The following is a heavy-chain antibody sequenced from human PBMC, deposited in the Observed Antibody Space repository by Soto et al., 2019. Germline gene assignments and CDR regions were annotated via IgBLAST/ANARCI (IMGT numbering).Heavy chain of an antibody. J-gene: IGHJ4*02. CDR3: AREPPPDGSGGSCYFDY. CDR2: ISSSSSYI. D-gene: IGHD2-15*01. CDR1: GFTFSSYS. Sequence: PGGSLRLSCAASGFTFSSYSMNWVRQAPGKGLEWVSSISSSSSYIYYADSVKGRVTSSRDNAKNALYLQMNSLRDEDTAVYYCAREPPPDGSGGSCYFDYWGQGTLVTVSS. V-gene: IGHV3-21*01.